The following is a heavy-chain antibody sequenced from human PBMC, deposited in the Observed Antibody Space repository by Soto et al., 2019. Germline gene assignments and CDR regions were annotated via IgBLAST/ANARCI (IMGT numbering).Heavy chain of an antibody. CDR2: INSDGSST. CDR3: ARDRVHYDVLTGYHNYGMDV. CDR1: GFTFSNYW. D-gene: IGHD3-9*01. Sequence: GGSLRLSCAASGFTFSNYWMHWVRQAPGKGPLWVSRINSDGSSTNNADSVKGRFTISRDNAKNTLYLQMNSLGDEDTAVYYCARDRVHYDVLTGYHNYGMDVWGQGTTVTVSS. V-gene: IGHV3-74*01. J-gene: IGHJ6*02.